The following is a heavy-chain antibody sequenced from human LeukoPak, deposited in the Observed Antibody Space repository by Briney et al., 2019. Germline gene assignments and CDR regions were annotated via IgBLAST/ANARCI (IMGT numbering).Heavy chain of an antibody. CDR1: GVTVSNNY. D-gene: IGHD6-6*01. CDR3: ARDPPAVAANTYG. Sequence: GGSLRLSCAASGVTVSNNYLNWVRQAPGKGLEWVSLIYSGGSTYYADSVKGRFTISRDNSKNTLYLQMNSLRAEDTAVYYCARDPPAVAANTYGWGQGTLVTVSS. V-gene: IGHV3-66*01. J-gene: IGHJ4*02. CDR2: IYSGGST.